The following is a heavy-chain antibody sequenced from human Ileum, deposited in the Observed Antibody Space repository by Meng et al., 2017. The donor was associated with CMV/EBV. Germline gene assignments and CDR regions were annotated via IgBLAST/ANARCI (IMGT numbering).Heavy chain of an antibody. V-gene: IGHV4-30-4*08. D-gene: IGHD1-26*01. J-gene: IGHJ3*01. CDR2: VYNRGTI. Sequence: SETLSLTCTVSGASINSGDYSWNWIRLPPGKGLEWIGYVYNRGTIYYNPSLKSRLALSVDSSKNQLYMTLTAVTAADAGTYFCARAEDSDTNGRCDAFGVWGRGTVVTVSS. CDR3: ARAEDSDTNGRCDAFGV. CDR1: GASINSGDYS.